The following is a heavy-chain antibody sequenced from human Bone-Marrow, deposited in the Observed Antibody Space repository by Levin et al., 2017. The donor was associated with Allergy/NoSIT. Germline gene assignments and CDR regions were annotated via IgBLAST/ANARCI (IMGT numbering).Heavy chain of an antibody. V-gene: IGHV3-7*01. D-gene: IGHD4-17*01. CDR3: ARAYTTVNRYFQH. CDR2: IKQDGSET. J-gene: IGHJ1*01. Sequence: GGSLRLSCAASGFTFSSYWMSWVRQAPGKGLEWVANIKQDGSETYYVDSVKGRFTISRDNAKNSLYLQMNSLRAEDTAVYYCARAYTTVNRYFQHWGQGTLVTVAA. CDR1: GFTFSSYW.